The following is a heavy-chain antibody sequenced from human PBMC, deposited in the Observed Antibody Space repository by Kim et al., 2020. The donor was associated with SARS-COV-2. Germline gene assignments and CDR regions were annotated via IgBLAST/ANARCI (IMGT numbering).Heavy chain of an antibody. CDR3: AKDSVVESGDH. V-gene: IGHV3-30*02. CDR1: GFTFSNYW. CDR2: ISHDGSNK. J-gene: IGHJ1*01. Sequence: GGSLRLSCAASGFTFSNYWMHWVRQAPGKGLEWVANISHDGSNKYYADSVKGRLTISRDNAKNTLYLQMNSLRAEDTAVYYCAKDSVVESGDHWCQGTL. D-gene: IGHD2-15*01.